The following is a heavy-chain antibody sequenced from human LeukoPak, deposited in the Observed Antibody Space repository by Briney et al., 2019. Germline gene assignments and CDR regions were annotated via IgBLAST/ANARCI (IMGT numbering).Heavy chain of an antibody. CDR1: GYTFTSYD. Sequence: GASVKVSCKASGYTFTSYDINWVRQATGQGLEWMGWMNPNSGNTGYAQKFQGRVTMTRNTSISTAYMELSSLRSEDTAVYYCARGAPYSSSSGTLLFDYWGQGTLVTVSS. CDR2: MNPNSGNT. D-gene: IGHD6-6*01. CDR3: ARGAPYSSSSGTLLFDY. J-gene: IGHJ4*02. V-gene: IGHV1-8*01.